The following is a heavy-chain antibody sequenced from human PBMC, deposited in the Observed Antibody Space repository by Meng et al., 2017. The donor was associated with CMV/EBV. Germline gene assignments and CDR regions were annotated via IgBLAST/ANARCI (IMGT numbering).Heavy chain of an antibody. J-gene: IGHJ4*02. CDR3: ARLDGDGGQDY. CDR2: IYYSGST. D-gene: IGHD5-24*01. Sequence: GSLRLSCTVSGGSISSSSSYWGWIRQPPGKGLEWIGSIYYSGSTYYNPSLKSRVTISVDTSKNQFSLKLSSVTAADTAVYYCARLDGDGGQDYWGQGTLVTVSS. V-gene: IGHV4-39*01. CDR1: GGSISSSSSY.